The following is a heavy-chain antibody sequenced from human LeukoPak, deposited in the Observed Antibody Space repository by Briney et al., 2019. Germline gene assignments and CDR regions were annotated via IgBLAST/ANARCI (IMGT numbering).Heavy chain of an antibody. CDR1: GFTFSSYG. CDR2: IRYDGSNK. D-gene: IGHD1-1*01. J-gene: IGHJ6*03. CDR3: AKVNWNDDLDHMDV. Sequence: GGSLRLSCAASGFTFSSYGMHWVRQAPGKGLEWVAFIRYDGSNKYYADSVKGRFTISRDNSKNTLYLQMNSLRAEDTAAYYCAKVNWNDDLDHMDVWGKGTTVTVSS. V-gene: IGHV3-30*02.